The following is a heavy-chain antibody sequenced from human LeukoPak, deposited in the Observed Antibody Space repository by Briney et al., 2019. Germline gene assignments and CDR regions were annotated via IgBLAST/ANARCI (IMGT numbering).Heavy chain of an antibody. CDR3: VKDRYCSDTSCSRANCFDP. J-gene: IGHJ5*02. V-gene: IGHV3-23*01. Sequence: GGSLRLSCAASGFMFSSFAMSWVRQAPGKGLEWVSIISGSDKSTFYADSVKGRFTISRDNTKNTLYLQMNSLRAEDTAVYYCVKDRYCSDTSCSRANCFDPWGRGALVTVSS. CDR1: GFMFSSFA. D-gene: IGHD2-2*01. CDR2: ISGSDKST.